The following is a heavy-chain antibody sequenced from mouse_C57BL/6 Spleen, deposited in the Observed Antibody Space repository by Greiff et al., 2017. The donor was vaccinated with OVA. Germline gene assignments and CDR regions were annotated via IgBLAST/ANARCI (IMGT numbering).Heavy chain of an antibody. CDR1: GFTFSDYG. J-gene: IGHJ4*01. D-gene: IGHD4-1*01. Sequence: EVKLVESGGGLVKPGGSLKLSCAASGFTFSDYGMHWVRQAPEKGLEWVAYISSGSSTIYYADTVKGRFTISRDNAKNTLFLQMTSLRSEDTAMYYCAKLGRWAMDYWGQGTSVTVSS. V-gene: IGHV5-17*01. CDR3: AKLGRWAMDY. CDR2: ISSGSSTI.